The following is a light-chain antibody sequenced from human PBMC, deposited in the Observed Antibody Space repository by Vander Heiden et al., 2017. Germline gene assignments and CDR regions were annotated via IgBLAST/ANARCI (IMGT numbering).Light chain of an antibody. CDR1: QSISSY. V-gene: IGKV1-39*01. CDR2: AAS. Sequence: DIQMTPSPSSLSASVGDRVNITCRASQSISSYLNWYQQKLGKAPKLLIYAASSLQGGVPSRFRASGSGTDFTLTISSLQPDDFATYYCQQTSNIPRTFGQGTTVEIK. J-gene: IGKJ1*01. CDR3: QQTSNIPRT.